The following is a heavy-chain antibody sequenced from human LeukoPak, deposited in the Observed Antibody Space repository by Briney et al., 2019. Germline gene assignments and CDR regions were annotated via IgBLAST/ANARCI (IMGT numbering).Heavy chain of an antibody. CDR3: ARDLGGYSDPVY. CDR2: ISYDGSNK. J-gene: IGHJ4*02. V-gene: IGHV3-30-3*01. D-gene: IGHD5-18*01. Sequence: GGSLRLSCAASGFTFSSYAMHWVRQAPGKGLEWVAVISYDGSNKYYADSVKGRFTTSRDNSKNTLYLQMNSLRAEDTAVYYCARDLGGYSDPVYWGQGTLVTVSS. CDR1: GFTFSSYA.